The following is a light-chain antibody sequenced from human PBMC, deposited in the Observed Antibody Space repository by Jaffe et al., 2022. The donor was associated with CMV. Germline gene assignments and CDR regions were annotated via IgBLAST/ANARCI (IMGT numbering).Light chain of an antibody. V-gene: IGKV1-5*03. CDR3: QQYNYWRT. CDR2: KAS. Sequence: DIQMTQSPSTLSASLGDTVTITCRASQNIRSWLAWYQQKPGKAPKLLIYKASILESGVPSRFSGSGSGAEFTLTISSLQPDDSATYYCQQYNYWRTFGQGTKVEI. J-gene: IGKJ1*01. CDR1: QNIRSW.